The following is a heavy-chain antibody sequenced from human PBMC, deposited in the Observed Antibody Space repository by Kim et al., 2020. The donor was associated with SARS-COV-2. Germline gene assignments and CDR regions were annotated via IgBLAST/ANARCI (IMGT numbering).Heavy chain of an antibody. CDR1: GGSISSSSYY. D-gene: IGHD6-13*01. J-gene: IGHJ6*02. V-gene: IGHV4-39*01. Sequence: SETLSLTCTVSGGSISSSSYYWGWIRQPPGKGLEWIGSIYYSGSTYYNPSLKSRVTISVDTTKNQFSLKLSSVTAADTAVYYCARHSVESSSWYGNGGYYDDGMDVWGQGTTVTVSS. CDR3: ARHSVESSSWYGNGGYYDDGMDV. CDR2: IYYSGST.